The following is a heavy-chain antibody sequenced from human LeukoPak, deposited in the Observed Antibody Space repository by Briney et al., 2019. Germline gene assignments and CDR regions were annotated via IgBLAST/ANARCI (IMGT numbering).Heavy chain of an antibody. J-gene: IGHJ3*01. D-gene: IGHD1-26*01. Sequence: GGSLRLSCAASGFTFCNALMTWLRQAPGKGLEWVGHIKSRTDGGTTDCAAPLKGRFTISRDDSKNTLYLQMNSLKTEDTAVYYCTTWDGVNWGQGTMVTVSS. V-gene: IGHV3-15*01. CDR1: GFTFCNAL. CDR3: TTWDGVN. CDR2: IKSRTDGGTT.